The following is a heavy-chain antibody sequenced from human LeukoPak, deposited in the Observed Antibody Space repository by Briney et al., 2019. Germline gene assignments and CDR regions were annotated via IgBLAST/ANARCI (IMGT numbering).Heavy chain of an antibody. Sequence: GESLKISCKGSGYSFTSYWIGWVRQMPGKGLEWMGIIYPGDSDTRYSPSFQGQVTISADKSISTAYLQWSSLKASDTAMYYCARHVLGSGSYYYLDYWGQGTLVTVSS. J-gene: IGHJ4*02. CDR3: ARHVLGSGSYYYLDY. CDR2: IYPGDSDT. V-gene: IGHV5-51*01. D-gene: IGHD3-10*01. CDR1: GYSFTSYW.